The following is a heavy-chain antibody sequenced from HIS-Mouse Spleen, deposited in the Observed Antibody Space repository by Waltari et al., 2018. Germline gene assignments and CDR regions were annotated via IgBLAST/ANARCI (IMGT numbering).Heavy chain of an antibody. Sequence: QVTLRESGPALVIPTQTLTLTCTFSGFSLSTRGMCVSWIRQPPGKALEWLARIDWDDDKYYSTSLKTRLTISRDTSKNQVVLTMTNMDPLDTATYYCARIAEGYTSGWYAFDYWGQGTLVTVSS. D-gene: IGHD6-19*01. CDR2: IDWDDDK. V-gene: IGHV2-70*15. CDR1: GFSLSTRGMC. J-gene: IGHJ4*02. CDR3: ARIAEGYTSGWYAFDY.